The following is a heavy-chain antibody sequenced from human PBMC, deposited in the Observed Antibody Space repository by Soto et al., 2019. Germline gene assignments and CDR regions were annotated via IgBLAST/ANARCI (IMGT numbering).Heavy chain of an antibody. CDR3: ARDLGLLKSMFDY. D-gene: IGHD2-8*01. Sequence: PVGSLRLSCLASGFSFNSFNMNWIRRAPGRGLEWVASISVSGDNIYYGDSMQGRLTISRDNSKRSVFLDLNSLRVEDTAVYYCARDLGLLKSMFDYWGQGTLVTVSS. V-gene: IGHV3-21*01. CDR2: ISVSGDNI. CDR1: GFSFNSFN. J-gene: IGHJ4*02.